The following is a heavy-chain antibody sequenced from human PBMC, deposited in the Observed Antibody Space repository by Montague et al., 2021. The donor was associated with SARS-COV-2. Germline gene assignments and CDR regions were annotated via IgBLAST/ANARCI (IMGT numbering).Heavy chain of an antibody. CDR3: ASVISAVAGANFYFDY. Sequence: SETLSLTCTVSGGSISCGSYWGWIRQPPGKGLEWIGTSDHSGITXXSPSLKSRVTISQDTSKNQFSLNLDSGTASDTAMYYCASVISAVAGANFYFDYWGQGTLVTVSS. J-gene: IGHJ4*02. D-gene: IGHD4/OR15-4a*01. CDR1: GGSISCGSY. CDR2: SDHSGIT. V-gene: IGHV4-38-2*02.